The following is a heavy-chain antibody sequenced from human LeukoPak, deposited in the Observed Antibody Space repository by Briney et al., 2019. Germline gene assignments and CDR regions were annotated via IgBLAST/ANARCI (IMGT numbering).Heavy chain of an antibody. D-gene: IGHD3-9*01. V-gene: IGHV1-18*01. CDR2: ISADNGNT. CDR1: GYTFTSYG. Sequence: ALVKVSCKASGYTFTSYGISWVRQAPGQGLEWMGWISADNGNTNYAQKLQGRVTMTTDTSTSTAYMELRSLRSDDTAVYYCARVGLYYDILTGYSVFDPWGQGTLVTVSS. CDR3: ARVGLYYDILTGYSVFDP. J-gene: IGHJ5*02.